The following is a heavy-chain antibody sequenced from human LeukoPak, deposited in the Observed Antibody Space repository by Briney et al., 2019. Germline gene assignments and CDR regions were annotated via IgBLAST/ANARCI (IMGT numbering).Heavy chain of an antibody. Sequence: GGSLRLSCAASGFTFSSYAMSWVRQAPGKGLEWVSAISGSGGSTSYADSVKGRLPISTDNSKNPLYLQMNSLRAEDTAVYYCAKDHRGSGYYYDRSEYFQHWGQGTLVTVSS. CDR3: AKDHRGSGYYYDRSEYFQH. CDR2: ISGSGGST. CDR1: GFTFSSYA. D-gene: IGHD3-22*01. J-gene: IGHJ1*01. V-gene: IGHV3-23*01.